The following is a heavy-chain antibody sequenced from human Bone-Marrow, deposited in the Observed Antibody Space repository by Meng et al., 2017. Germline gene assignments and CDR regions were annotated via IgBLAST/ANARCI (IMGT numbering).Heavy chain of an antibody. D-gene: IGHD3-16*01. J-gene: IGHJ6*02. CDR2: ISGSSSTI. Sequence: GESLKISCAASGFRFSDYYMTWIRQAPGKGLEWISYISGSSSTIYYADSVKGRFTISRDNAKKSLYLQMNSLRADDTAVYYCARDGGNYYYYGMDVWGQGTTVTGAS. CDR1: GFRFSDYY. CDR3: ARDGGNYYYYGMDV. V-gene: IGHV3-11*01.